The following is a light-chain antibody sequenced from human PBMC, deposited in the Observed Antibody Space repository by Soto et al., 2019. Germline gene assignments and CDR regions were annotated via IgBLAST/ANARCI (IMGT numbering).Light chain of an antibody. CDR3: LLYYGGAQLGV. CDR1: SSDVGGSNS. CDR2: EVS. Sequence: QSALTQPASVSGSPGQSITISCTGTSSDVGGSNSVSWYQHHPGKAPKLMIYEVSNRPSGVSNRFSGSKSDNTASLTISGLQAEDEADYYCLLYYGGAQLGVFGGGTKLTVL. J-gene: IGLJ2*01. V-gene: IGLV2-14*01.